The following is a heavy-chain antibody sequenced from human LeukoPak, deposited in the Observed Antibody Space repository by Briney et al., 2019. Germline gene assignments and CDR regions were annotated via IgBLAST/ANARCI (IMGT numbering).Heavy chain of an antibody. CDR1: GESFSAYY. CDR3: ARSSSGPDY. V-gene: IGHV4-34*01. CDR2: INHSGGT. Sequence: PSETLSLTCAVYGESFSAYYWSWIRQPPGKGLEWIGEINHSGGTNYNPSLKSRVTISIDTSENQFSLKLSSVTAADTAVYYCARSSSGPDYWGQGTLVTVSS. J-gene: IGHJ4*02. D-gene: IGHD3-22*01.